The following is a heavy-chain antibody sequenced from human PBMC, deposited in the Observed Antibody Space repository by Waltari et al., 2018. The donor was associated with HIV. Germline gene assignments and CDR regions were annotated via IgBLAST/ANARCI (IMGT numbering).Heavy chain of an antibody. V-gene: IGHV1-69*18. CDR1: GGTFSNYA. CDR3: ARSSPGDDFWSGKLVS. J-gene: IGHJ5*02. CDR2: IIPIVCTK. D-gene: IGHD3-3*01. Sequence: QVQLVQSGAEVKKPGSSVTVSCKTSGGTFSNYAVYWVRQAPGQGLELVGKIIPIVCTKNYAQKFQGRVTITGGESTGTVYMELRSLRSEDTAMYYWARSSPGDDFWSGKLVSWGQGTQVTVSS.